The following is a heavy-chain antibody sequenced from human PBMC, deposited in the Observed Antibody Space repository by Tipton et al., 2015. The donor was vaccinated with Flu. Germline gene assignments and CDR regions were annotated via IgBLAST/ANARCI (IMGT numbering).Heavy chain of an antibody. CDR1: GGSFSGYY. D-gene: IGHD3-3*01. CDR3: ARGRDLWSGYYWRGSNYYYYGMDV. J-gene: IGHJ6*02. CDR2: INHSGST. Sequence: LRLSCAVYGGSFSGYYWSWIRQPPGKGLEWIGEINHSGSTNYNPSLKSRVTISVDTSKNQFSLKLSSVTAADTAVYYCARGRDLWSGYYWRGSNYYYYGMDVWGQGTTVTVSS. V-gene: IGHV4-34*01.